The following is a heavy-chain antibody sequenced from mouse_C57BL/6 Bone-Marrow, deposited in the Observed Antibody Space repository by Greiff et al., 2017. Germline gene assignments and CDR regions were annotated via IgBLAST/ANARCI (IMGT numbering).Heavy chain of an antibody. J-gene: IGHJ2*01. V-gene: IGHV1-50*01. D-gene: IGHD2-4*01. Sequence: QVQLQQPGAELVKPGASVKLSCKASGYTFTSYWMQWVKQRPGQGLEWIGEIDPSDSYTNYNQKFKGKATLTVDTSSSTAYMQLSSLTSEDSAVYYCARLDDDDEGDWGQGTTLTVSS. CDR1: GYTFTSYW. CDR3: ARLDDDDEGD. CDR2: IDPSDSYT.